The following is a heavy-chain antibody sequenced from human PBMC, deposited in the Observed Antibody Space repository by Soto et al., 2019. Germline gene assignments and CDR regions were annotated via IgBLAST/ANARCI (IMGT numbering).Heavy chain of an antibody. Sequence: QVQLVQSGAEVKKPGSSVKVSCKASGGTFSSYAISWVRQAPGQGLEWMGGIIPIFGTANYAQKFQGRVTITADESTSTAYMELSSLRSEDTGVYYCARPGLSGSYYVFVYWGQGTLVTVSS. J-gene: IGHJ4*02. CDR3: ARPGLSGSYYVFVY. CDR2: IIPIFGTA. CDR1: GGTFSSYA. D-gene: IGHD1-26*01. V-gene: IGHV1-69*01.